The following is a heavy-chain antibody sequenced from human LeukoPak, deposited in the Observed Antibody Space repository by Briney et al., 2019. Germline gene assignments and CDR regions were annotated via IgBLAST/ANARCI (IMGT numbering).Heavy chain of an antibody. CDR3: ARVPQSRYGSGSYYSPFDRFDP. V-gene: IGHV1-2*02. Sequence: GASVKVSCKASGYTFTGYYMHWVRQAPGQGLEWMGWINPNSGGTNYAQKLQGRVTMTTDTSTSTAYMELRSLRSDDTAVYYCARVPQSRYGSGSYYSPFDRFDPWGQGTLVTVSS. CDR1: GYTFTGYY. J-gene: IGHJ5*02. D-gene: IGHD3-10*01. CDR2: INPNSGGT.